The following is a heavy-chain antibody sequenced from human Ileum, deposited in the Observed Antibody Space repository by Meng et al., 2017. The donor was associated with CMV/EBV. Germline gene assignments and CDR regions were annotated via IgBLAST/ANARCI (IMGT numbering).Heavy chain of an antibody. V-gene: IGHV4-39*07. CDR3: AGDWGPYSSRGYFDP. D-gene: IGHD6-13*01. CDR2: IYYSGST. CDR1: GGSISSGTYY. Sequence: QVQVQGSGPGLGTPSGTLSLTCTVTGGSISSGTYYWAWIRQSPGKGLEWIGSIYYSGSTYDNPSLKSRVTMSVDTFKNQFSLKLTSVTAADTAVYYCAGDWGPYSSRGYFDPWGQGTLVTVSS. J-gene: IGHJ5*02.